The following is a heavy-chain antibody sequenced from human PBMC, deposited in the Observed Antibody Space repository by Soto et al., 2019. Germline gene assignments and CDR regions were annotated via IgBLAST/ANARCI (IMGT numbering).Heavy chain of an antibody. CDR1: GFTFSSYA. D-gene: IGHD2-15*01. CDR2: ISGSGGST. J-gene: IGHJ5*02. Sequence: GGSLRLSCAASGFTFSSYAMSWVRQAPGKGLEWVSAISGSGGSTYYADSVKGRFTISRDNSKNTLYLQMNSLRAEDTAVYYCAKDRGYCSGGSCRTSLNWFDPWGQGTLVTVSS. V-gene: IGHV3-23*01. CDR3: AKDRGYCSGGSCRTSLNWFDP.